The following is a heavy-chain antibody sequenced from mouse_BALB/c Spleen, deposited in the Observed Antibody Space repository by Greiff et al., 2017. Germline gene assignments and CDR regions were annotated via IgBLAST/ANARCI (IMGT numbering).Heavy chain of an antibody. D-gene: IGHD1-1*01. J-gene: IGHJ1*01. CDR3: ARHASGSSDEYFDV. CDR2: ISSGGSYT. Sequence: DVKLLESGGDLVKPGGSLKLSCAASGFTFSSYGMSWVRQTPDKRLEWVATISSGGSYTYYPDSVKGRFTISRDNAKNTLYLQMSSLKSEDTAMYYGARHASGSSDEYFDVWGAGTTVTVSS. V-gene: IGHV5-6*02. CDR1: GFTFSSYG.